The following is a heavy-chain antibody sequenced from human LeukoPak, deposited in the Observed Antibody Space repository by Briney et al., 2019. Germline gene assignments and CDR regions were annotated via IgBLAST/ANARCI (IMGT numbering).Heavy chain of an antibody. D-gene: IGHD2-2*01. CDR1: GFPFSSYA. Sequence: GGSLRLSCAASGFPFSSYAMHWVRQAPGKGLEYVSAISSNGGSTYYANSVKGRFTNSRDNSKNTLYLQMGSLRAEDMAVYYCARVGVGRVPAATIYYMDVWGKGTTVTVSS. CDR2: ISSNGGST. V-gene: IGHV3-64*01. J-gene: IGHJ6*03. CDR3: ARVGVGRVPAATIYYMDV.